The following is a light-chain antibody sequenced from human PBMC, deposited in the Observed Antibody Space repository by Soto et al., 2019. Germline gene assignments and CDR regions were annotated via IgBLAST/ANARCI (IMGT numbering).Light chain of an antibody. CDR3: QQYNSYSGT. J-gene: IGKJ1*01. Sequence: DIQMTQSPSTLSASVGDRVTITCRASQAIRNDLGWYQQKPGKAPKRLIYAASSLDSEVPLRFSGSGSGTEFALTISSLQPEDFATYYCQQYNSYSGTFGQGTKVDIK. CDR1: QAIRND. CDR2: AAS. V-gene: IGKV1-17*01.